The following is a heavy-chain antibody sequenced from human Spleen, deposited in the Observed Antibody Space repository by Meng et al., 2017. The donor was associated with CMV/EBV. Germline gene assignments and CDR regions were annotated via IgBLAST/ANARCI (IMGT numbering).Heavy chain of an antibody. CDR1: GFTFSSCG. CDR3: VRGYGGSYFDY. V-gene: IGHV3-30*02. Sequence: GESLKISCAASGFTFSSCGMHWVRQAPGKGPEWMAFIRYDGTNKYYADSMKGRITISRDNSKNTVYLQMNSLRAEDTAVYYCVRGYGGSYFDYWGQGTLVTVSS. CDR2: IRYDGTNK. D-gene: IGHD1-26*01. J-gene: IGHJ4*02.